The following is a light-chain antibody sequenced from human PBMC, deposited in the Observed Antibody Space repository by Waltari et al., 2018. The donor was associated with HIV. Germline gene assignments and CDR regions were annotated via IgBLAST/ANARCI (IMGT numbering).Light chain of an antibody. V-gene: IGLV2-14*01. CDR2: DVS. CDR1: SSDIGTYNY. J-gene: IGLJ2*01. Sequence: QSALTQPASVSGSPGQSITISCTGTSSDIGTYNYVSWYQQHPGKAPKLMIYDVSNRPSGVSNRFSGSKSGNTASLTISGLQAEDEADYYCSLYTSSSTPVVFGGGTKLTVL. CDR3: SLYTSSSTPVV.